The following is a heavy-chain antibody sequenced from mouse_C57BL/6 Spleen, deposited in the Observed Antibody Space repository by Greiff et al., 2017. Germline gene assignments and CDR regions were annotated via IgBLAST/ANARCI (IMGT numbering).Heavy chain of an antibody. J-gene: IGHJ2*01. Sequence: VQLQQSGAELAKPGASVKLSCKASGYTFTSYWMHWVTQRPGQGLEWIGYINPSRGYTTYNQKFKDKATLTEDKSSSTAYMQLSSLTYEDSAVYYCSRQYYYGSSSYYFDYCGQGTTLTVSS. CDR3: SRQYYYGSSSYYFDY. CDR2: INPSRGYT. V-gene: IGHV1-7*01. CDR1: GYTFTSYW. D-gene: IGHD1-1*01.